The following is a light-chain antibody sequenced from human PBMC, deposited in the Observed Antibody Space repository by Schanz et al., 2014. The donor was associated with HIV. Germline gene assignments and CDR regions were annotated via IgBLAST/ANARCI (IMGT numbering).Light chain of an antibody. V-gene: IGLV1-40*01. CDR2: DNT. CDR1: SSNIGAGYD. CDR3: SSYGGSYTWV. J-gene: IGLJ3*02. Sequence: QSVLTQPPSVSGAPGQRVTISCTGSSSNIGAGYDVHWYQLLPGTAPKLLIFDNTHRPSGVPDRFSGSKSGTSASLAITGLQAEDEADYYCSSYGGSYTWVFGGGTKLTVL.